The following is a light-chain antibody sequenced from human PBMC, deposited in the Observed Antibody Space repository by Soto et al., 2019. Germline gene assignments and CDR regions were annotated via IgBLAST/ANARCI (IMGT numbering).Light chain of an antibody. V-gene: IGLV2-14*01. CDR3: SSYTSTNTPV. J-gene: IGLJ1*01. Sequence: QSALTQPASVSGSPGQSITISCTGTSSDVGGYNYVSWYQHHPGKAPKLVIYGVSNRPSGVSYRFSGSKSGNTASLTISGLQAEDEAYYYCSSYTSTNTPVFGTGTKVTVL. CDR2: GVS. CDR1: SSDVGGYNY.